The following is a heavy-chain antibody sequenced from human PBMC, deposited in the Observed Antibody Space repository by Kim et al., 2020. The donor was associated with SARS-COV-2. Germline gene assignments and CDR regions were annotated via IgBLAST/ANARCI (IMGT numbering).Heavy chain of an antibody. J-gene: IGHJ6*02. Sequence: VKGRFTISRDNAKNSLYLQMNSLRAEDTAVYYCARSYYGSGSYYNYGFDVWGQGTTVTVSS. CDR3: ARSYYGSGSYYNYGFDV. V-gene: IGHV3-21*01. D-gene: IGHD3-10*01.